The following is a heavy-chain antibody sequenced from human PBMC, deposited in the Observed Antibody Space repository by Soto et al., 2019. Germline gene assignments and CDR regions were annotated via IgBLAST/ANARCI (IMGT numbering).Heavy chain of an antibody. CDR1: GFTFSSYG. D-gene: IGHD2-2*01. J-gene: IGHJ6*02. CDR3: AREDIVLVPAARVSYYYGMDV. CDR2: IWYDGSNK. V-gene: IGHV3-33*01. Sequence: GGSLRLSCAASGFTFSSYGMHWVRQAPGKGLEWAAVIWYDGSNKYYADSVKGRFTISRDNSKNMLYLQMNSLRAEDTAVYYCAREDIVLVPAARVSYYYGMDVWGQGTTVTVSS.